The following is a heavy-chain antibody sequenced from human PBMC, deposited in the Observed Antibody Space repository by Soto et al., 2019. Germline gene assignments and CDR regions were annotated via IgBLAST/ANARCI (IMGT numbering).Heavy chain of an antibody. CDR1: GFTFGAYA. V-gene: IGHV3-49*04. CDR3: TRTYVGEWALRPVAFDY. J-gene: IGHJ4*02. Sequence: GGSLRLSCTASGFTFGAYAMSWVRQAPGKGLECVGFIRSKAYGGTTEYAASVKGGFTISRDDSKSIAYLQMNSLKTEDTAVYYCTRTYVGEWALRPVAFDYWGQGTLVTVSS. D-gene: IGHD1-26*01. CDR2: IRSKAYGGTT.